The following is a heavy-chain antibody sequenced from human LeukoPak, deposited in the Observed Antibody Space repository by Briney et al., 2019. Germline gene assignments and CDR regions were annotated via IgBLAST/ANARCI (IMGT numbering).Heavy chain of an antibody. Sequence: GGSLRLSCAASGFTFSSYEMNWVRQAPGKGLEWVSYISSSGSTIYYADSVKGRFTISRDNAKNSLYLQMNSLRAGDTAVYYCAKDLMRDRWFGESWGQGTLVTVSS. CDR1: GFTFSSYE. V-gene: IGHV3-48*03. D-gene: IGHD3-10*01. CDR3: AKDLMRDRWFGES. J-gene: IGHJ5*02. CDR2: ISSSGSTI.